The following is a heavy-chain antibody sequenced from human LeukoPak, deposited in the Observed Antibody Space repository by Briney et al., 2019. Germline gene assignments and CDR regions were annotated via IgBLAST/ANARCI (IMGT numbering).Heavy chain of an antibody. D-gene: IGHD2-2*01. Sequence: AASVKVSCKAPGGTFSSYAISWVRQAPGQGLEWMGGIIPIFGTANYAQKFQGRVTITTDESTSTAYMELSSLRSEDTAVYYCARGIVVVPAAIVPYYYYYMDVWGKGTTVTVSS. V-gene: IGHV1-69*05. CDR3: ARGIVVVPAAIVPYYYYYMDV. CDR1: GGTFSSYA. J-gene: IGHJ6*03. CDR2: IIPIFGTA.